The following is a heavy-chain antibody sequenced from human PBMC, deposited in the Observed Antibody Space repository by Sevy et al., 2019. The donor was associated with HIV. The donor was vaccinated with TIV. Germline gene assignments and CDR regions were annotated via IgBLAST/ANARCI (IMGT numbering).Heavy chain of an antibody. V-gene: IGHV4-39*01. CDR2: IYYSGST. Sequence: SETLSLTCTVSGGSISSSSYYWGWIRQPPGKGLEWIGSIYYSGSTYYNPSLKSRVTISVDTSKNQFSLKLSSVTAADTAVYYCARLFTVYYFDYWGQGTLVTVSS. J-gene: IGHJ4*02. D-gene: IGHD3-9*01. CDR3: ARLFTVYYFDY. CDR1: GGSISSSSYY.